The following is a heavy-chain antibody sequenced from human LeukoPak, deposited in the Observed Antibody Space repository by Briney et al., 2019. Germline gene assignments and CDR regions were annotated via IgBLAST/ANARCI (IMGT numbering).Heavy chain of an antibody. D-gene: IGHD6-13*01. J-gene: IGHJ4*02. CDR3: AKGGAVAGIVDY. V-gene: IGHV3-23*01. CDR2: ISGSGGST. Sequence: PGGSLRLSCAASGFTFSSYTMSWVRQAPGKGLEWVSAISGSGGSTYYADSVKGRFTISRDNSKNTLYLQMNSLRAEDTAVYYCAKGGAVAGIVDYWGQGTLVTVSS. CDR1: GFTFSSYT.